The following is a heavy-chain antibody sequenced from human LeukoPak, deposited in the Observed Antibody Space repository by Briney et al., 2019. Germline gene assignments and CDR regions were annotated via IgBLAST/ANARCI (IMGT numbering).Heavy chain of an antibody. CDR3: ARFHYDRVYYFDY. V-gene: IGHV3-23*01. D-gene: IGHD3-22*01. CDR1: EFTFSSHA. Sequence: GGSLGLSCVASEFTFSSHAMNWVRQAPGKGLEWVSSISGGGESTYYADSVKGRFTISRDNAKNSLYLQMNSLRAEDTAVYYCARFHYDRVYYFDYWGQGTLVTVSS. J-gene: IGHJ4*02. CDR2: ISGGGEST.